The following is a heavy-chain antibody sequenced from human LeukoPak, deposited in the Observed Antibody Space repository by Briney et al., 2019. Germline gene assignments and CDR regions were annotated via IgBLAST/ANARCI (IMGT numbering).Heavy chain of an antibody. CDR2: ISSSGAYI. Sequence: GGSLRLSCAASGFTFSSYSMNWVRQAPGKGLQWVSSISSSGAYIFYADSVQGRFTISRDNAKNSLYLQMNSLRAEDTPVYYCTRDGESSGWYSACWGQGTLVTASS. J-gene: IGHJ4*02. V-gene: IGHV3-21*01. CDR3: TRDGESSGWYSAC. D-gene: IGHD6-19*01. CDR1: GFTFSSYS.